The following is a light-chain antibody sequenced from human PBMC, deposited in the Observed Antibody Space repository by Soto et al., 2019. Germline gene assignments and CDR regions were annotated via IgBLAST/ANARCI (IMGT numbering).Light chain of an antibody. CDR1: SSDVGDYNY. V-gene: IGLV2-14*03. CDR3: SSFTSSSTLV. CDR2: DVS. J-gene: IGLJ2*01. Sequence: QSALTQPASVSGSPGQSITISCTGTSSDVGDYNYVSWYQQHPGKAPKLMICDVSNRPSGVSNRFSGSKSGNTASLTISGLQAEDEADYYCSSFTSSSTLVFGEGTKLTVL.